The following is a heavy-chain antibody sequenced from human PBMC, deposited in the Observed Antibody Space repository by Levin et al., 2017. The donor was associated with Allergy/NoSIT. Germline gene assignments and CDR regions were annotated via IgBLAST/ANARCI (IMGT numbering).Heavy chain of an antibody. J-gene: IGHJ4*02. D-gene: IGHD3-10*01. V-gene: IGHV4-61*01. CDR1: GGSVSSGSYY. CDR2: IYYSGST. Sequence: SETLSLTCTVSGGSVSSGSYYWSWIRQPPGKGLEWIGYIYYSGSTNYNPSLKSRVTISVDTSKNQFSLKLSSVTAADTAVYYCARGDKWFREFHPLRNWGQGTLVTVSS. CDR3: ARGDKWFREFHPLRN.